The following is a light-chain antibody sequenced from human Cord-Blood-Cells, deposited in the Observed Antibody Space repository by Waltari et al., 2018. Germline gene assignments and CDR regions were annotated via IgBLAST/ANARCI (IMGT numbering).Light chain of an antibody. CDR3: QQYNNWPPYT. V-gene: IGKV3-15*01. Sequence: DIVITQSPPTLSVSSGELATLSCRASQTVSSNLAWYQQKPGQAPRLLIYCASTRATGLPARFIGSGSGTDFTLTISSLQSEYFAVYYCQQYNNWPPYTFGQGTKLEIK. J-gene: IGKJ2*01. CDR2: CAS. CDR1: QTVSSN.